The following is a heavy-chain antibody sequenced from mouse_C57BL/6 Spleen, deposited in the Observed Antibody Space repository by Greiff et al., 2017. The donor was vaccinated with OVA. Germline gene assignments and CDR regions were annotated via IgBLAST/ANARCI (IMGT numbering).Heavy chain of an antibody. J-gene: IGHJ2*01. D-gene: IGHD2-3*01. V-gene: IGHV1-52*01. CDR2: IDPSDSET. CDR1: GYTFTSYW. CDR3: ARYFDGLDY. Sequence: QVQLQQPGAELVRPGSSVKLSCKASGYTFTSYWMHWVKQRPIQGLEWIGNIDPSDSETHYNQKFKDKATLTVDKSSSTAYMQLSSLASEDSAVYYCARYFDGLDYWGQGTTLTVSS.